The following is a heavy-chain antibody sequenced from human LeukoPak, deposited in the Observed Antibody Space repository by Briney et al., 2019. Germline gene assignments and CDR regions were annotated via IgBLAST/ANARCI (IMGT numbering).Heavy chain of an antibody. Sequence: SQTLSLTCSVYGASISSGTDDWRWLRQPAGKGLEWIGRIYTSGSTKYNPSLKSRVTISIDTSNNQFSLKLTSVTAADTTVYYCARESLGPPYYFDYWGQGTLVTVSS. V-gene: IGHV4-61*02. J-gene: IGHJ4*02. CDR1: GASISSGTDD. CDR3: ARESLGPPYYFDY. CDR2: IYTSGST. D-gene: IGHD1-26*01.